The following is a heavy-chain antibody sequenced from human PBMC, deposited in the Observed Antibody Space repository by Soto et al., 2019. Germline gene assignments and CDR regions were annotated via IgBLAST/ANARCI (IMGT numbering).Heavy chain of an antibody. D-gene: IGHD3-16*01. Sequence: ASVKVSCKASGYTFTSYAMHWVRQAPGQRLERMGWINAGNGNTKYSQKFQGRVTITRDTSASTAYMELSSLRSEDTAVYYCARVIGGLYYFDYWGQGTLVTVSS. V-gene: IGHV1-3*01. J-gene: IGHJ4*02. CDR2: INAGNGNT. CDR3: ARVIGGLYYFDY. CDR1: GYTFTSYA.